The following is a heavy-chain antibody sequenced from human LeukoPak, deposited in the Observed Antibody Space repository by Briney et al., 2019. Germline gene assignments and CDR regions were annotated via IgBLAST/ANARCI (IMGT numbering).Heavy chain of an antibody. CDR3: ARGYCGGDCYWGRPDCYYYYMDV. V-gene: IGHV1-18*01. CDR2: ISAYNGNT. CDR1: GYTFTSYG. J-gene: IGHJ6*03. Sequence: ASVKVSCKASGYTFTSYGISWVRQAPGQGLEWMGWISAYNGNTNYAQKLQGRVTMTTDTSTSTAYMELRSLRSDDTAVYYCARGYCGGDCYWGRPDCYYYYMDVWGKGTTVTVSS. D-gene: IGHD2-21*01.